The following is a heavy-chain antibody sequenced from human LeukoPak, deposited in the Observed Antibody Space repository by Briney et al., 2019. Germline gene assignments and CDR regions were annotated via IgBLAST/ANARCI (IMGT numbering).Heavy chain of an antibody. CDR3: ASFNYGSGRIDY. J-gene: IGHJ4*02. CDR1: GGSISSGSYY. CDR2: IYTSGST. V-gene: IGHV4-61*02. D-gene: IGHD3-10*01. Sequence: PSEALSLTCTVSGGSISSGSYYWSWIRQPAGKGLEWIGRIYTSGSTNYNPSLKSRVTISVDTSKNQFSLKLSSVTAADTAVYYCASFNYGSGRIDYRGQGTLVTVSS.